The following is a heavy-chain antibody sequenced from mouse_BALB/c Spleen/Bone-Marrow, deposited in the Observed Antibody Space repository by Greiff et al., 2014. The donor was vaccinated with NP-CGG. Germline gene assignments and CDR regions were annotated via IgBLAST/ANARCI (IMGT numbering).Heavy chain of an antibody. J-gene: IGHJ4*01. CDR1: GFSLTNYG. CDR3: ARITTATGAMDY. Sequence: VMLVESXPGLVAPSQSLSITCTVSGFSLTNYGVHWVRQPPGKGLEWLGVIWADGSTNYNSALMSRLSISKDNSKSQVFFKMNSLQTDDTAMYYWARITTATGAMDYWGQGTSVTVSS. CDR2: IWADGST. D-gene: IGHD1-2*01. V-gene: IGHV2-9*02.